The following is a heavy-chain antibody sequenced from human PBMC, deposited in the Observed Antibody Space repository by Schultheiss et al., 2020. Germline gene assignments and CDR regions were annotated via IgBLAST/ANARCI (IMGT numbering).Heavy chain of an antibody. V-gene: IGHV4-34*01. CDR2: INHSGST. CDR3: ARHRVPDYYGSGSQIDY. D-gene: IGHD3-10*01. Sequence: SETLSLTCTVSGGSISSYYWSWIRQPPGKGLEWIGEINHSGSTNYNPSLKSRVTISVDTSKNQFSLKLSSVTAADTAVYYCARHRVPDYYGSGSQIDYWGQGTLVTVSS. J-gene: IGHJ4*02. CDR1: GGSISSYY.